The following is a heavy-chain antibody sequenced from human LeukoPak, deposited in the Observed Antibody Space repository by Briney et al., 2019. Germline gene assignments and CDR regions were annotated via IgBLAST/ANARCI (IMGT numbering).Heavy chain of an antibody. CDR3: ARESGWLIDY. CDR2: ISSSSSNS. V-gene: IGHV3-48*03. D-gene: IGHD6-19*01. Sequence: PGGSLRLSCAASGFTFSSYEMNWVRQAPGKGLEWVSYISSSSSNSYYADSVKGRFTISRDNAKNALYLQMSGLRDEDTAVYYCARESGWLIDYWGQGTLVTVSS. J-gene: IGHJ4*02. CDR1: GFTFSSYE.